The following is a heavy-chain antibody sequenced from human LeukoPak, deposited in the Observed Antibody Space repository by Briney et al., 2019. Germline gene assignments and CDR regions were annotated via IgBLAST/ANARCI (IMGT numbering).Heavy chain of an antibody. D-gene: IGHD6-19*01. CDR2: IDNSGGST. CDR1: GFSFSIYA. J-gene: IGHJ4*02. V-gene: IGHV3-23*01. CDR3: AKPCQWMVGFDY. Sequence: GGSLRLSCAASGFSFSIYAMSWVRQAPGKGLEWVSGIDNSGGSTTYADSVRGRFTISRDNSKNTLYLHMNSLRAEDTAVYYCAKPCQWMVGFDYWGQGTLVTVSS.